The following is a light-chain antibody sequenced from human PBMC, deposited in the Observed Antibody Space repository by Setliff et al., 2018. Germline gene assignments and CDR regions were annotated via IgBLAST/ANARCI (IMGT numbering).Light chain of an antibody. CDR2: DVT. J-gene: IGLJ1*01. CDR3: SSYTNSNTYV. V-gene: IGLV2-14*03. CDR1: NSDVGGYNY. Sequence: QSALTQPAAVSGSPGQSITISCAGTNSDVGGYNYVSWYQQHPNKAPKLIIYDVTGRPSGVSDRFSGSKSGDTASLTISGLQAEDEADYYCSSYTNSNTYVFGTGTKGTVL.